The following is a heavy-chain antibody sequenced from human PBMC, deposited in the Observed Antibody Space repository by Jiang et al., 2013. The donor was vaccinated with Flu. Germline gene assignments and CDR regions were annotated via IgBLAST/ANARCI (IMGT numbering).Heavy chain of an antibody. V-gene: IGHV1-46*01. D-gene: IGHD3-16*01. CDR3: ARLSLDYYYGMDV. J-gene: IGHJ6*02. Sequence: VQLVESGAEVKKPGDSVIVSCKASGYTFTSYYLHWVRQAPGQGLEWMGIINPSGGTTNYAQKFQGRVAMTRDTSTSTVYMELSSLRSEDTAVYYCARLSLDYYYGMDVWGQGTTVTVSS. CDR1: GYTFTSYY. CDR2: INPSGGTT.